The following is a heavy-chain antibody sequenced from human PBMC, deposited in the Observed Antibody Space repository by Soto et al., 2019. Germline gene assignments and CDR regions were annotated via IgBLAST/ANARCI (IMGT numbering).Heavy chain of an antibody. J-gene: IGHJ4*02. CDR1: GGTFSSYT. CDR3: ARGTGITGMSLDY. CDR2: IIPILGIA. V-gene: IGHV1-69*02. Sequence: QVQLVQSGAEVKKPGSSVKVSCKASGGTFSSYTISWVRQAPGQGLEWMGRIIPILGIANYAKKFQGRVTITADKSTSTAYMEQSSLRSEDTAVYYCARGTGITGMSLDYWGQGTLVTVSS. D-gene: IGHD1-20*01.